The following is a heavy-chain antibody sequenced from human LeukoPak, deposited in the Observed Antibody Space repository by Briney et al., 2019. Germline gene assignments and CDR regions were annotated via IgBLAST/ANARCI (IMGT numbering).Heavy chain of an antibody. CDR1: GGSFSGYY. CDR3: ARHHDSSGLYGPFDY. V-gene: IGHV4-34*01. CDR2: IYYSGST. D-gene: IGHD3-22*01. Sequence: SETLSLTCAVYGGSFSGYYWSWIRQPPGKGLEWIGSIYYSGSTYYNPSLKSRVTISVDTSKNRFSLNLSSVTAADTAVYYCARHHDSSGLYGPFDYWGQGTLVTVSS. J-gene: IGHJ4*02.